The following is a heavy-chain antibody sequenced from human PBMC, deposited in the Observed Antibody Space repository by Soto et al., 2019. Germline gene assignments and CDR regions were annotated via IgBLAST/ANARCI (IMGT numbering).Heavy chain of an antibody. D-gene: IGHD3-10*01. CDR1: GRTGRNAY. J-gene: IGHJ6*02. V-gene: IGHV3-53*01. Sequence: GGSVKRSGAAAGRTGRNAYMAWVRQAPGMGLEWVSVIYDNGTTYYADSVKGRFTISRDTSTNTLSLQMDSLRAEDTAVYYCVRPLPSGRNYGLDVWGQGTTVTVSS. CDR2: IYDNGTT. CDR3: VRPLPSGRNYGLDV.